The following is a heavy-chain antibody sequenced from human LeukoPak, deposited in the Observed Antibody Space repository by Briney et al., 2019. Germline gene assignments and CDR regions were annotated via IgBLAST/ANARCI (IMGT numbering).Heavy chain of an antibody. CDR3: ARDYSEYYYYYYMDV. V-gene: IGHV3-21*01. Sequence: GGSLRLSXAASGFTFSSYSMNWVRQAQGKGLEWVSSISSSSSYIYYADSVKGRFTISRDNAKNSLYLQMNSLRAEDTAVYYCARDYSEYYYYYYMDVWGKGTTVTVSS. D-gene: IGHD2-15*01. J-gene: IGHJ6*03. CDR2: ISSSSSYI. CDR1: GFTFSSYS.